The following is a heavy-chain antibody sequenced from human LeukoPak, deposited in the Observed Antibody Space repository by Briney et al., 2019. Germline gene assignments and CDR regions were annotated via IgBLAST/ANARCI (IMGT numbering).Heavy chain of an antibody. D-gene: IGHD1-26*01. V-gene: IGHV3-48*01. Sequence: PGGSLRLSCAASGFTFSSYSMNWVRQAPGEGLEWVSYISSSSSTIYYADSVKGRFTISRDNAKNSLYLQMNSLRAEDTAVYYCARGRRGSYPHRGNDAFDIWGQGTMVTVSS. CDR1: GFTFSSYS. CDR3: ARGRRGSYPHRGNDAFDI. J-gene: IGHJ3*02. CDR2: ISSSSSTI.